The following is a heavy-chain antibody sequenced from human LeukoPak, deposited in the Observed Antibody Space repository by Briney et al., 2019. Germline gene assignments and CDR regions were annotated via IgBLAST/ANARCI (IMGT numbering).Heavy chain of an antibody. CDR3: ARGDSSIAARPLDY. Sequence: SETLSLTCAVYGGSFSGYSWSWIRQPPGKGLEWIGEINHRGSNKYNPSLKSRVTISVDTSKSQVSLKLRSVTAAYTAVYYCARGDSSIAARPLDYWGQGTLVTVSS. CDR2: INHRGSN. CDR1: GGSFSGYS. V-gene: IGHV4-34*01. J-gene: IGHJ4*02. D-gene: IGHD6-6*01.